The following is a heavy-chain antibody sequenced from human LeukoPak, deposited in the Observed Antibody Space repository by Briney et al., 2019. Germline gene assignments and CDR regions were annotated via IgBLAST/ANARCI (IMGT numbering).Heavy chain of an antibody. CDR3: ARGDYESSSYCDY. V-gene: IGHV3-30*04. CDR2: ISYSGSNR. CDR1: GFHFSNFA. J-gene: IGHJ4*02. D-gene: IGHD3-22*01. Sequence: WGSLTLTCAASGFHFSNFAMHWVRQAPGKGLEWVALISYSGSNRNYADSVKGRFTISRDNSKSTLYLQMDSLSADDTAVYYCARGDYESSSYCDYWGQGTLVTVSS.